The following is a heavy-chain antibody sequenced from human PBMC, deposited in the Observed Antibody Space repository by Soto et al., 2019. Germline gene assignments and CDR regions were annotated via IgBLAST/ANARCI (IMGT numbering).Heavy chain of an antibody. J-gene: IGHJ6*02. CDR2: INAGNGNT. CDR3: ARDPSYYGMDV. CDR1: GYSFDSYG. V-gene: IGHV1-3*01. Sequence: GSVKVSCKAYGYSFDSYGISWVRQAPGQGLEWMGWINAGNGNTKYSQKFQGRVTITRDTSASTAYMELSSLRSEDTAVYYCARDPSYYGMDVWGRGTTVTVSS.